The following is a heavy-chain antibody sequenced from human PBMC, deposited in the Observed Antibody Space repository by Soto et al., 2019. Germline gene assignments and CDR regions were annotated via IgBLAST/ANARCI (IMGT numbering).Heavy chain of an antibody. D-gene: IGHD6-13*01. CDR3: ARVGPYSSSWYRNAFDI. CDR2: ISYDGSNK. J-gene: IGHJ3*02. Sequence: GGSLRLSCAASGFTFSSYAMHWVRQAPGKGLEWVAVISYDGSNKYYADSVKGRFTISRDNSKNTLYLQMNSLRAEDTAVYYCARVGPYSSSWYRNAFDIWGQGTMVTVSS. CDR1: GFTFSSYA. V-gene: IGHV3-30-3*01.